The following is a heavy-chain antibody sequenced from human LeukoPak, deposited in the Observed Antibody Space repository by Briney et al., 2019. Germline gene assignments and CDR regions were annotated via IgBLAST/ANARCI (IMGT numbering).Heavy chain of an antibody. CDR2: ISGSGGST. V-gene: IGHV3-23*01. Sequence: GGSLRLSCAASGFTFSSYAMSWVRQAPGKGLEWVSAISGSGGSTYYADSVKGRFTISRDNSKNTLYLQMNSLRAEDTAVYYCARDTGYSSGWYTDYWGQGTLVTVSS. CDR1: GFTFSSYA. J-gene: IGHJ4*02. CDR3: ARDTGYSSGWYTDY. D-gene: IGHD6-19*01.